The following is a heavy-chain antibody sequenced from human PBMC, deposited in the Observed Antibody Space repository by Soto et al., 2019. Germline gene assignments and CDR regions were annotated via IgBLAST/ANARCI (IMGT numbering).Heavy chain of an antibody. CDR3: ARRDRSGYSYWLDP. CDR1: GGSISDGYY. J-gene: IGHJ5*02. CDR2: ISYSGSS. D-gene: IGHD3-22*01. V-gene: IGHV4-31*03. Sequence: PSETLSLTCTVSGGSISDGYYWSWIRQHPGKGLEWIGSISYSGSSSYNPSLKSRLTISVDRSKCQFSLNLSSVTAADRAVYYCARRDRSGYSYWLDPWGQGTLVTVSS.